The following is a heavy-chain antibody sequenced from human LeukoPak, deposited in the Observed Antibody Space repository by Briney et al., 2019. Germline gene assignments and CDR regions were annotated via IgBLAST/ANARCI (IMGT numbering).Heavy chain of an antibody. D-gene: IGHD6-13*01. J-gene: IGHJ4*02. V-gene: IGHV3-48*01. CDR3: ARVQGIAAAGTFDY. Sequence: GGSLRLSCAASGFTFSSYSMNWVRQAPGKGLEWVPYISSSSSTIYYADSVKGRFTISRDNAKNSLYLQMNSLRAEDTAVYYCARVQGIAAAGTFDYWGQGTLVTVSS. CDR2: ISSSSSTI. CDR1: GFTFSSYS.